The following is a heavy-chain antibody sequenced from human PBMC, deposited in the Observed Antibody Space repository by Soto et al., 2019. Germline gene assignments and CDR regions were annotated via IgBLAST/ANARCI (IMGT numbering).Heavy chain of an antibody. V-gene: IGHV3-30*03. CDR2: ITYDGFTQ. Sequence: PGGSLRLSCAASGFTFSNDAMHWVRQAPGKGLEWVAVITYDGFTQNYADSVRGRFTVSRDNSKSTLSLQMNSLRPDDTAVYYCGRGPFSSSYIDYWGQGTLVTVPQ. CDR1: GFTFSNDA. CDR3: GRGPFSSSYIDY. D-gene: IGHD6-6*01. J-gene: IGHJ4*02.